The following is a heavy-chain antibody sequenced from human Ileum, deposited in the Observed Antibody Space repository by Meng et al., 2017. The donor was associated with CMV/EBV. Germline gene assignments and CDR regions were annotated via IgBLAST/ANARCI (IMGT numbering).Heavy chain of an antibody. D-gene: IGHD6-13*01. CDR1: GGSISIGRHY. J-gene: IGHJ4*02. CDR3: ARWSPESSSWSGFDF. CDR2: LYYSGTT. V-gene: IGHV4-39*07. Sequence: QLQLPESGPGPVTPSEPLALICTVSGGSISIGRHYWGWIRQPPGKGLEWIGILYYSGTTYYNPSLKSRVTMSVGTSENQFSLKMNSVTAADTAVYYCARWSPESSSWSGFDFWGQGTLVTVSS.